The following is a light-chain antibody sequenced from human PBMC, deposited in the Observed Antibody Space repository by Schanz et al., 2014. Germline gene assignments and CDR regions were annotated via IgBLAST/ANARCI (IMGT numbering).Light chain of an antibody. CDR1: SSNIGENA. V-gene: IGLV1-44*01. CDR3: HSYDSLSGAV. Sequence: QSVLTQPPSASGTPGQRVTISCSGTSSNIGENAVNWYQQLPGTAPKLLIYSNNQRPSGVPDRFSGSKSGTSASLAISGLQSEDEADYYCHSYDSLSGAVFGGGTKLTVL. CDR2: SNN. J-gene: IGLJ3*02.